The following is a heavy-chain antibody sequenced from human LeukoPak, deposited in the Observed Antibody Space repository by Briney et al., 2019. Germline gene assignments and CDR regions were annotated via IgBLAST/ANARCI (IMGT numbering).Heavy chain of an antibody. CDR1: GYTFTSYA. CDR3: ARHTDYDSSAVFDY. V-gene: IGHV1-3*01. Sequence: ASVKVSCKASGYTFTSYAMHWVRQAPGQRLEWMGWINVGNGNTKYSQKFQGRVTITADESTSTAYMELSSLRSEDTAVYYCARHTDYDSSAVFDYWGQGTLVTVSS. CDR2: INVGNGNT. D-gene: IGHD3-22*01. J-gene: IGHJ4*02.